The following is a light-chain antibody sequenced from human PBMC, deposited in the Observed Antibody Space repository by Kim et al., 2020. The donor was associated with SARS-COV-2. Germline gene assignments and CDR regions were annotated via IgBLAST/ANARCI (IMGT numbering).Light chain of an antibody. CDR1: RTISRY. J-gene: IGKJ4*01. CDR2: VAS. CDR3: QQSYTSPT. V-gene: IGKV1-39*01. Sequence: DIQMTQSPPSLSASVGDRVTITCRASRTISRYLNWYQQKPGKAPKLLISVASTLQSEVPSRFSGSGSGTDFTLTISSLQPEDFATYYCQQSYTSPTFGGGTKLEI.